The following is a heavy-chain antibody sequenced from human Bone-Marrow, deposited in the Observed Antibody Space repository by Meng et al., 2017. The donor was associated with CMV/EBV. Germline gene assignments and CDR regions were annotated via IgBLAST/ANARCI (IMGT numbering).Heavy chain of an antibody. CDR3: ARVAYCGGDCYYYFDS. CDR2: IYTGGST. Sequence: GESLKISCAASGFIVSSNYMTWVRQAPGKGLDWVSIIYTGGSTYYADSVKGRFTISRDNSKNTLYLQMNSLRAEDTAVYYCARVAYCGGDCYYYFDSWGQGPLVTVYS. D-gene: IGHD2-21*01. J-gene: IGHJ4*02. V-gene: IGHV3-66*02. CDR1: GFIVSSNY.